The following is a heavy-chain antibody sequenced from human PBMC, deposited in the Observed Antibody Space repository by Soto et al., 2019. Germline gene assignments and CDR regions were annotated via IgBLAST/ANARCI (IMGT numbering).Heavy chain of an antibody. CDR2: IYYSGST. J-gene: IGHJ6*01. D-gene: IGHD2-8*02. V-gene: IGHV4-31*03. Sequence: KASETLSLTCTVSGGSISSGGYYWGWIRQHPGKGLEWIGNIYYSGSTDYNPSLESRVTISVDTSKNQISLKLSSVTSAVTAVYFWARKLVGYDSICYYY. CDR3: ARKLVGYDSICYYY. CDR1: GGSISSGGYY.